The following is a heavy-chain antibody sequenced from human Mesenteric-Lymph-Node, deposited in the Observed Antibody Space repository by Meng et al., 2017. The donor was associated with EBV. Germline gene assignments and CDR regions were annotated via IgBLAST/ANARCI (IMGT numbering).Heavy chain of an antibody. J-gene: IGHJ4*02. CDR2: IYYSGTT. CDR3: ARQYGSSFDY. CDR1: MDSNSSTSYH. D-gene: IGHD3-10*01. V-gene: IGHV4-39*01. Sequence: QLQLQEAAPRLVRPSVTLSRISTFSMDSNSSTSYHWGWIRQPPGKGLEWIGSIYYSGTTYFNPSLESRVSISVDTSKKQFSLRLTSVTAADTAVYYCARQYGSSFDYWGQGTLVTVSS.